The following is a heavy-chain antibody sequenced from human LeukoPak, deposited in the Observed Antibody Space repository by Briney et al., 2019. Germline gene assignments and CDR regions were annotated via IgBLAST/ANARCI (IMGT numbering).Heavy chain of an antibody. CDR2: LSSSGGNT. J-gene: IGHJ4*02. Sequence: PGGSLRLSCAASGFTFSNYGMSWVRQAPGKGLEFVSALSSSGGNTYYADSVKGRFTISRDNSKNTVYLQMNSLRAEDTAVYYCAKGSDLWFGETWGQGTLVTVSS. CDR3: AKGSDLWFGET. V-gene: IGHV3-23*01. D-gene: IGHD3-10*01. CDR1: GFTFSNYG.